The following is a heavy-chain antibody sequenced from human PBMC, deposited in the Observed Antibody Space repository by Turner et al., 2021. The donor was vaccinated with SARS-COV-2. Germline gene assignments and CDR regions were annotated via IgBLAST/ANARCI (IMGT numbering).Heavy chain of an antibody. CDR1: GGSISSYY. CDR3: ARHPLNYDFWSGYYYYGMDV. CDR2: IYYSGST. V-gene: IGHV4-59*08. Sequence: QVQLQESGPGLVKPSETLSLTCTVSGGSISSYYWSWIRQPPGKGLEWIGYIYYSGSTNYNPSLKSRVTISVDTSKNQFSLKLSSVTAADTAVYYCARHPLNYDFWSGYYYYGMDVWGQGTKVTVSS. D-gene: IGHD3-3*01. J-gene: IGHJ6*02.